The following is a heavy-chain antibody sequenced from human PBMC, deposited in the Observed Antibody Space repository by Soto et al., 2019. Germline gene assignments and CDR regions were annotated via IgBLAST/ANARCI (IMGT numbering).Heavy chain of an antibody. CDR1: GFSFSSNS. D-gene: IGHD1-26*01. J-gene: IGHJ4*02. CDR2: ISGSDGKT. Sequence: EVQLVESGGGLVRPGGSLRLSCAASGFSFSSNSMSWVRQAPGKGLEWVSAISGSDGKTYYADSVKGRFSISRDTSKTNLYIEMTSLRVEDTAVYYCARWSFLDYWGQGTRVTV. CDR3: ARWSFLDY. V-gene: IGHV3-23*04.